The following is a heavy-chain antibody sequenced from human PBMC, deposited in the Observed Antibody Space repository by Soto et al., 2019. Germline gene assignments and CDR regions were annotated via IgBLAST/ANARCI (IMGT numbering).Heavy chain of an antibody. CDR2: VSYDGNEI. CDR1: GFIFSNYG. V-gene: IGHV3-30*03. Sequence: QVPLVASGGGVVQHGRSLRLSCAASGFIFSNYGMHWVRQAPGKGLEWVAVVSYDGNEIHYADSGKGRFTISRDNSKDTLSLQMHSLRAADTAVYCSAMDGALSGLPYGDFWGQGTRVTVSS. CDR3: AMDGALSGLPYGDF. D-gene: IGHD5-12*01. J-gene: IGHJ4*02.